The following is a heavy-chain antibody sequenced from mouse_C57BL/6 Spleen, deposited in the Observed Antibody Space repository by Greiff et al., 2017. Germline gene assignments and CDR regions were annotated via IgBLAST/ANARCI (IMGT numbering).Heavy chain of an antibody. CDR1: GYTFTDYY. V-gene: IGHV1-76*01. CDR3: VYDGYPYYAMDY. D-gene: IGHD2-3*01. CDR2: IYPGSGNT. J-gene: IGHJ4*01. Sequence: QVQLQQSGAELVRPGASVKLSCKASGYTFTDYYINWVKQRPGQGLEWIARIYPGSGNTYYNEKFKGKATLTAEKSSSTAYMQLSSRTSEDSAVYFCVYDGYPYYAMDYWGQGTSVTVSS.